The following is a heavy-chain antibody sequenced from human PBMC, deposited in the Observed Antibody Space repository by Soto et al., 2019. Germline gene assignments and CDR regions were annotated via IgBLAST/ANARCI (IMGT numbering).Heavy chain of an antibody. Sequence: SETLSLTCTVSGGSISSDNYYWSWIRPPPGQGLEYITYIHNSGSSYHNPYPLSRISIYMDTSQYQFSLRLPSATAPATACYYCPGHLYGSCGPFDNWGQGTLVTVSS. J-gene: IGHJ4*02. D-gene: IGHD3-10*01. V-gene: IGHV4-30-4*01. CDR2: IHNSGSS. CDR1: GGSISSDNYY. CDR3: PGHLYGSCGPFDN.